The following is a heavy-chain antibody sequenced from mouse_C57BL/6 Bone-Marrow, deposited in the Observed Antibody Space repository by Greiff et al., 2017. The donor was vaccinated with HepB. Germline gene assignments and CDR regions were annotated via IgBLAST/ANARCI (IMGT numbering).Heavy chain of an antibody. CDR3: ARDLDYFDY. J-gene: IGHJ2*01. CDR1: GFTFSDYY. Sequence: EVKLVESEGGLVQPGSSMKLSCTASGFTFSDYYMAWVRQVPEKGLEWVANINYDGSSTYYLDSLKSRFIISSDNAKNLLSLQMSSLKSEDTATYYCARDLDYFDYWGQGTTLTVSS. V-gene: IGHV5-16*01. CDR2: INYDGSST.